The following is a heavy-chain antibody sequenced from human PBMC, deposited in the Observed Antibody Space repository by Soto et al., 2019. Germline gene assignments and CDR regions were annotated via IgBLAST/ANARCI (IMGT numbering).Heavy chain of an antibody. CDR1: RSTFTSDA. CDR3: ASGRLQLPIFDN. J-gene: IGHJ4*02. D-gene: IGHD6-25*01. Sequence: QVQLVQSGAEVKKPGASVKLSCKAPRSTFTSDALHWVRQAPGQRLEWMGWIISGNGNTKYSQRFQGRVTITRDTSASTAYMDLSSLRSEDTAAYYCASGRLQLPIFDNWGQGTLVTVSS. V-gene: IGHV1-3*01. CDR2: IISGNGNT.